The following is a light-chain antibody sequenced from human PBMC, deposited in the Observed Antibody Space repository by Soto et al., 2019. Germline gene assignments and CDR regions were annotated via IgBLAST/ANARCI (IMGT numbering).Light chain of an antibody. CDR2: KAS. CDR1: ENIGVW. V-gene: IGKV1-5*03. J-gene: IGKJ1*01. Sequence: DIQMTHSRSTLSASVGDRVTITCRASENIGVWLAWYQQKPGKAPKLLIYKASSLQSGVPPRFSGGGSGTEFTLTISSLQPDDFATYYCQQYHTYSWTFGQGTKV. CDR3: QQYHTYSWT.